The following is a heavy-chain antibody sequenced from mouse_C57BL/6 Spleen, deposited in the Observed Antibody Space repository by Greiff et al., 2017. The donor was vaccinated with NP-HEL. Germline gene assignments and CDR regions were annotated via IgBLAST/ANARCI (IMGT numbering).Heavy chain of an antibody. D-gene: IGHD1-1*01. Sequence: EVMLVESEGGLVQPGSSMKLSCTASGFTFSDYYMAWVRQVPEKGLEWVANINYDGSSTYYLDSLKSRFIISRDNAKNILYLQMSSLKSEDTATYYCAREAMYYGSSYWYFDVWGTGTTVTVSS. CDR3: AREAMYYGSSYWYFDV. CDR2: INYDGSST. V-gene: IGHV5-16*01. J-gene: IGHJ1*03. CDR1: GFTFSDYY.